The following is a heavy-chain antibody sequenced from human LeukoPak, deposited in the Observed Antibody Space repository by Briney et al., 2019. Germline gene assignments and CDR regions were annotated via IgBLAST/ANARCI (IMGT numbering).Heavy chain of an antibody. CDR2: ISSVDDAT. CDR3: AKGPLIEVAGTTWDH. CDR1: GFTFGYYA. J-gene: IGHJ4*02. V-gene: IGHV3-23*01. D-gene: IGHD6-19*01. Sequence: GGSLRLSCAASGFTFGYYAMSWVRQAPGKGLEWVSVISSVDDATYYADSVEGRFTISRDNSRNTVYLQMNSLRAEDTAVYYCAKGPLIEVAGTTWDHWGQGTLVTVSS.